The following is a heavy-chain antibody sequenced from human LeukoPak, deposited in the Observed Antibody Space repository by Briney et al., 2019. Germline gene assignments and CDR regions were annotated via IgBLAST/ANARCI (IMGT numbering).Heavy chain of an antibody. CDR1: GFSVSNNY. J-gene: IGHJ4*02. Sequence: GGSLRLSCAASGFSVSNNYMHWVRQAPGKGLEWVSVIYGGGGTDYADSVKGRLTISRDTSTNTVYLQMNSLRAEDTAVYHCARSRLGYSNFDFWGQGALVTVSS. V-gene: IGHV3-53*01. CDR2: IYGGGGT. D-gene: IGHD4-11*01. CDR3: ARSRLGYSNFDF.